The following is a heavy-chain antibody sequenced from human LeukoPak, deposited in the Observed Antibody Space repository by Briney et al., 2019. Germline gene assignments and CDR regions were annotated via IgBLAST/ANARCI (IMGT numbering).Heavy chain of an antibody. CDR2: INPSGGST. J-gene: IGHJ4*02. V-gene: IGHV1-46*01. CDR1: GGTFSSYA. CDR3: ARVGYERWLQLRSDCFDY. Sequence: ASVKVSCKASGGTFSSYAISWVRQAPGQGLEWMGIINPSGGSTSYAQKFQGRVTMTRDTSTSTVYMELSSLRSEDTAVYYCARVGYERWLQLRSDCFDYWGQGTLVTVSS. D-gene: IGHD5-24*01.